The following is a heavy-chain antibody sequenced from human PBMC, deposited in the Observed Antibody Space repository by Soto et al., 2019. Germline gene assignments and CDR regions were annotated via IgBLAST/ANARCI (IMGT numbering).Heavy chain of an antibody. J-gene: IGHJ3*02. CDR2: INHSGST. Sequence: SETLSLTCAVYGGSFSGYYWSWIRQPPGKGLEWIGEINHSGSTNYNPSLKSRVTISVDTSKNQFSLKLSSLTAADTAVYYCARVPDDAFDIWGQGTMVTVSS. V-gene: IGHV4-34*01. CDR1: GGSFSGYY. CDR3: ARVPDDAFDI.